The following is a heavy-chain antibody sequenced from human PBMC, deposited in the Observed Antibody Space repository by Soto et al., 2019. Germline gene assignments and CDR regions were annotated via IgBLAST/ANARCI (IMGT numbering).Heavy chain of an antibody. CDR1: GGSFSGYY. V-gene: IGHV4-34*01. D-gene: IGHD3-22*01. J-gene: IGHJ4*02. CDR2: VNHSGNT. CDR3: ARGITMTVAVQGGAPANYYFAS. Sequence: SETLSLTCAVYGGSFSGYYWSWIRQPPGKGLEWIGEVNHSGNTNENPSLKSRVTISVDTSKNQFSLKLRSVTAADTAVYYCARGITMTVAVQGGAPANYYFASWGQGGLVT.